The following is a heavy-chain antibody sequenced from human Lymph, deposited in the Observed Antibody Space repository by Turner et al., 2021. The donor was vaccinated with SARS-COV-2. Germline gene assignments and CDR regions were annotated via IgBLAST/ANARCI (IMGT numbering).Heavy chain of an antibody. CDR3: ARDLDTAGGMDV. D-gene: IGHD5-18*01. J-gene: IGHJ6*02. CDR1: GITVSRNY. Sequence: EVQLVASGGGLVQPGGSLRLSCAASGITVSRNYMSWVRQAPGKGLECVSVIYSGGSSYYADAVKGRFTISIHNSKNTLYLQMNSLRAEDTAVYYFARDLDTAGGMDVWGQGTTVTVSS. V-gene: IGHV3-53*04. CDR2: IYSGGSS.